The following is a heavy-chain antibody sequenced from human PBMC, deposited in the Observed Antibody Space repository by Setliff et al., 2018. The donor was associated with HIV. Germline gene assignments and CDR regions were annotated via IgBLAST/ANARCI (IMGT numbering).Heavy chain of an antibody. J-gene: IGHJ6*03. D-gene: IGHD5-18*01. CDR2: IYYSGST. CDR1: GGSTSSSSYY. V-gene: IGHV4-61*05. Sequence: SETLSLTCSVSGGSTSSSSYYWAWVRQPPGKGPEWIGYIYYSGSTNYNPSLKSRVTISVDTSKNQFSLKLSSVTAADTAVYYCARLRADVDTATMFSYYYYMDVWGKGTTVTVSS. CDR3: ARLRADVDTATMFSYYYYMDV.